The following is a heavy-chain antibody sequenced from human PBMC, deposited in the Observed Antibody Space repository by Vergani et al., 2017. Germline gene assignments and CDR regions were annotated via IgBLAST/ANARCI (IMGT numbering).Heavy chain of an antibody. V-gene: IGHV3-21*01. Sequence: EVQLVESGGGLVKPGGSLRLSCAASGFTFSSYSMNWVRQAPGKGLDWVSSISSSSSYIYYADSVKGRFTISRDSGENSLFLQMNSLRAEDTAVYYCARSEPGGRWYFDLWGRGTLVTVSS. D-gene: IGHD1-14*01. CDR3: ARSEPGGRWYFDL. CDR2: ISSSSSYI. J-gene: IGHJ2*01. CDR1: GFTFSSYS.